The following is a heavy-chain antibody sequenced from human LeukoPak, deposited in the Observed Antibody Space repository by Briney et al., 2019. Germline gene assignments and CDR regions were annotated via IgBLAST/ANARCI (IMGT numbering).Heavy chain of an antibody. J-gene: IGHJ4*02. V-gene: IGHV3-74*01. D-gene: IGHD1-1*01. CDR2: IPTDDNPT. CDR3: ARDHDFKIDY. Sequence: AGGSLRLSCAASGFVFSNFVMHWVRQAPGKGLVWVSRIPTDDNPTNYADFVQGRFTISRDNAKNTVYLQMNNLRAEDTTVYYCARDHDFKIDYWGQGTLVTVSS. CDR1: GFVFSNFV.